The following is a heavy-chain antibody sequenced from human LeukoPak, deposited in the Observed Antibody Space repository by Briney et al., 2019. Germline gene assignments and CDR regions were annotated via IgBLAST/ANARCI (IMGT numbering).Heavy chain of an antibody. CDR1: GGSISSDY. CDR3: ARMYYDFWVYDY. V-gene: IGHV4-59*01. Sequence: PSETLSLTCTVSGGSISSDYWSWIRQPPGKGLEWIGYIYYSGSTNYNPSLKSLVTISVDTSKNQFSLKLSSVTAADTAVYYCARMYYDFWVYDYWGQGTLVTVSS. D-gene: IGHD3-3*01. CDR2: IYYSGST. J-gene: IGHJ4*02.